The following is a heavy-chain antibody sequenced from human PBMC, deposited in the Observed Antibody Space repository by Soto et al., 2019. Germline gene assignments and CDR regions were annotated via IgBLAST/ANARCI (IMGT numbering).Heavy chain of an antibody. CDR2: ISDDGSKK. V-gene: IGHV3-30-3*01. Sequence: GGSLRLSCAASGFTFNSYAMHWVRQDPGKGLKWVAVISDDGSKKYYADSVKGRFTISRDNSKKTMYLQMNSLRTEDTAVYYCARDHLVLRFLEWLFIGGAFDIWGQGTMVTVSS. D-gene: IGHD3-3*01. CDR1: GFTFNSYA. J-gene: IGHJ3*02. CDR3: ARDHLVLRFLEWLFIGGAFDI.